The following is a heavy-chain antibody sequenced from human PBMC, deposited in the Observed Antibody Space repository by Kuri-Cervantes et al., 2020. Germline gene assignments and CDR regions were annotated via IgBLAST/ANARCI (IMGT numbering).Heavy chain of an antibody. CDR3: ARDVFGAAVASRAFDI. CDR1: GGTFSSYA. Sequence: ASVKVSCKASGGTFSSYAISWVRQAPGQGLEWMAWISAYDGDTKYAQKFQGRVTMTTDTSTTTAYMELKSPRSDDTAVYYCARDVFGAAVASRAFDIWGQGTMVTVSS. V-gene: IGHV1-18*01. D-gene: IGHD6-19*01. CDR2: ISAYDGDT. J-gene: IGHJ3*02.